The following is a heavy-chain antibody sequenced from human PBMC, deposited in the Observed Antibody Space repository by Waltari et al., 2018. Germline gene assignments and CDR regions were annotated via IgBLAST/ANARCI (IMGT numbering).Heavy chain of an antibody. J-gene: IGHJ4*02. CDR2: IKTDGSET. CDR1: GFPFGSSG. V-gene: IGHV3-7*01. Sequence: EVQVVESGGGLVPPGGSLRLSCAASGFPFGSSGMPWVRQAPGKGLEWVANIKTDGSETYYVDSVKGRFTISRDNTKNSLYLQMSSLRAEDTAVYYCAIGGVETSWYWRYWGQGTLVTVSS. D-gene: IGHD6-13*01. CDR3: AIGGVETSWYWRY.